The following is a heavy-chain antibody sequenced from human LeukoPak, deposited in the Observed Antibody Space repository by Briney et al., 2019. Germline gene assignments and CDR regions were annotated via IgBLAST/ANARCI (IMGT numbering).Heavy chain of an antibody. CDR3: ARGLIAAAGHYYFDY. CDR1: GGSISGSSYY. V-gene: IGHV4-39*02. D-gene: IGHD6-13*01. CDR2: IYYSGST. J-gene: IGHJ4*02. Sequence: PSETLSLTCTVSGGSISGSSYYWGWIRQPPGKGLEWIGSIYYSGSTYYNPSLKSRVTISVDTSKNQFSLKLNSVTATDTAVYYCARGLIAAAGHYYFDYWGQGTLVTVSS.